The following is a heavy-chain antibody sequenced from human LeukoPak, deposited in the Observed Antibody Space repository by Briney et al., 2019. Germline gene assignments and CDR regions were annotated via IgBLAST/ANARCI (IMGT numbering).Heavy chain of an antibody. CDR3: ASYRDYYSSGTYYKNWSDP. D-gene: IGHD3-10*01. J-gene: IGHJ5*02. CDR1: GFTFSSYW. CDR2: ISSGGSTI. V-gene: IGHV3-48*04. Sequence: GGSLRLSCAASGFTFSSYWMSWVRQAPGKGLECVSYISSGGSTIYYADSVKGRFTISRDNAKNSLYLQMNSLRAEDTAVYYCASYRDYYSSGTYYKNWSDPWGQGTLVTVSS.